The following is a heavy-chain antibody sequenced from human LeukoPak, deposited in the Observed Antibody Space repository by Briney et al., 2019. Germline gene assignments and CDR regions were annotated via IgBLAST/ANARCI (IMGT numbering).Heavy chain of an antibody. V-gene: IGHV3-7*01. CDR3: ARAVYSGSYHVGESDY. CDR1: GFPFSNYW. D-gene: IGHD1-26*01. Sequence: GGSLRLSCAASGFPFSNYWMTWVRQAPGKGLDWVANIIQDGSEDYYVDSVEGRFTISRDNAKNSLYLQMNSLRAEDTAVYYCARAVYSGSYHVGESDYWGQGTLVTVSS. CDR2: IIQDGSED. J-gene: IGHJ4*02.